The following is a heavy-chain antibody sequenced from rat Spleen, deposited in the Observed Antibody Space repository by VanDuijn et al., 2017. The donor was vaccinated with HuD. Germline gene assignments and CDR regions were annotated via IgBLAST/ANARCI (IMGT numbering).Heavy chain of an antibody. CDR1: GFTFSNSG. J-gene: IGHJ3*01. Sequence: EVHLVESGGGLVKPGRSLKVSCVASGFTFSNSGMHWIHQAPTKGLEWVASISPSGGNTYYRDSVQGRFTISRDNAKSPLYLQIDSLRSEDTATYYCATGLFPRAAIFAHWGQGTLVTVSS. D-gene: IGHD1-2*01. V-gene: IGHV5-19*01. CDR3: ATGLFPRAAIFAH. CDR2: ISPSGGNT.